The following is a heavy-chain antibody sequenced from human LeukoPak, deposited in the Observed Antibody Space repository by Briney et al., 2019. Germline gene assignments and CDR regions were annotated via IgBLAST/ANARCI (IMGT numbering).Heavy chain of an antibody. CDR3: ARGRQLHLGELFPFAEFFQP. D-gene: IGHD3-16*01. V-gene: IGHV1-2*02. J-gene: IGHJ1*01. Sequence: ASVKVSCKTSGYTFTGQYLHWVRQAPGPGLEWMGWINPNSGGTKSAQKFQGGVIMTRDTSISTAYMELRSLSSDDTAVYYCARGRQLHLGELFPFAEFFQPWGQGTLVTVFS. CDR2: INPNSGGT. CDR1: GYTFTGQY.